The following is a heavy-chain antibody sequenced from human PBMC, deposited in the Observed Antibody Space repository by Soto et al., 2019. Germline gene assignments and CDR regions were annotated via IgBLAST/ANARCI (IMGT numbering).Heavy chain of an antibody. Sequence: TSETLSLTCAVYGVSFSGYYWSWIRQPPGKGLDWIGEINHSGSTNYNPSLKSRVTISVDTSKNQFSLKLSSVTAADTAVYYCATRGPNWNDVAGFDYWGQGTLVTVSS. D-gene: IGHD1-1*01. CDR1: GVSFSGYY. J-gene: IGHJ4*02. CDR2: INHSGST. V-gene: IGHV4-34*01. CDR3: ATRGPNWNDVAGFDY.